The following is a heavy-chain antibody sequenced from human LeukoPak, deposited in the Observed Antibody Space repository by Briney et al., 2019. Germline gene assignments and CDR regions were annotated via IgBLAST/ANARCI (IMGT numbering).Heavy chain of an antibody. Sequence: GGSLRLSCAASGFTFSNDSMSWVRQAPGKGLEWVGRIKSKTDGGTTDYAAPVKGRFTISRDDSKNTLYLQRNSLKTEDTAVYYCTAYDILTGFDAFDIWGQGTMVTVSS. CDR3: TAYDILTGFDAFDI. V-gene: IGHV3-15*01. CDR1: GFTFSNDS. J-gene: IGHJ3*02. CDR2: IKSKTDGGTT. D-gene: IGHD3-9*01.